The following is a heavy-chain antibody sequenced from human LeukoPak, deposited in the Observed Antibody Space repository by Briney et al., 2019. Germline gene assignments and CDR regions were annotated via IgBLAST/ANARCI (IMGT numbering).Heavy chain of an antibody. CDR3: ARTYYYDSKGWFDP. J-gene: IGHJ5*02. CDR2: IYHSGST. CDR1: GYSISSGYY. D-gene: IGHD3-22*01. Sequence: SETLSLTCTVSGYSISSGYYWGWIRQPPGKGLEWIGSIYHSGSTYYNPSLKSRVTISVDTSKNQFSLKLSSVTAADAAVYYCARTYYYDSKGWFDPWGQGTLVTVSS. V-gene: IGHV4-38-2*02.